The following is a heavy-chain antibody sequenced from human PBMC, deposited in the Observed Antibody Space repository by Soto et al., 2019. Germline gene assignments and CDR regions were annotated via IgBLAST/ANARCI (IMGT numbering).Heavy chain of an antibody. CDR1: GFTFSSYS. CDR2: ISSSSSYI. CDR3: ARERTRYPDY. D-gene: IGHD3-16*02. V-gene: IGHV3-21*01. Sequence: EVQLVESGGGLVKPGGSLRLSCAASGFTFSSYSMNWVRQAPGKGLEWVSSISSSSSYIYYADSVKGRFTISRDNAKNSLYLQMKSLRAEDTAVYYCARERTRYPDYWGQGTLVTVSS. J-gene: IGHJ4*02.